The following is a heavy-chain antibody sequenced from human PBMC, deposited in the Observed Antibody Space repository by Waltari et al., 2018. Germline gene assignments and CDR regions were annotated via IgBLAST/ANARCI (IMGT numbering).Heavy chain of an antibody. CDR1: GGSISSSSYY. CDR3: ARGAMVQGVIGPPAFDY. V-gene: IGHV4-39*07. J-gene: IGHJ4*02. Sequence: QLQLQESGPGLVKPSETLSLTCTVSGGSISSSSYYWGWIRQPPGKGLEWIGIIYYSGSTYYNPSLRSRVTISVDTSKNQFSLKLSSVTAADTAVYYCARGAMVQGVIGPPAFDYWGQGTLVTVSS. CDR2: IYYSGST. D-gene: IGHD3-10*01.